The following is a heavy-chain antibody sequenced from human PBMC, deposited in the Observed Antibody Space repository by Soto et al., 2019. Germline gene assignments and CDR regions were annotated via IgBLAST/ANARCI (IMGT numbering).Heavy chain of an antibody. J-gene: IGHJ6*02. CDR1: GGSISNYY. CDR3: ASRLYYYYGMDV. Sequence: SETLSVTCNVSGGSISNYYWTWIRQPPEKGLEWIGCMYYNGNTNYNPSLKSRVTISVDTSKNQFSLKLSSVTAADTAVYYCASRLYYYYGMDVWGQGTTVTVSS. V-gene: IGHV4-59*04. CDR2: MYYNGNT.